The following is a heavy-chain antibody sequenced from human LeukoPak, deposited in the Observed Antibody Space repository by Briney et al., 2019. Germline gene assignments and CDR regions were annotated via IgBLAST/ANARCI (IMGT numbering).Heavy chain of an antibody. CDR1: GGSISSYY. Sequence: SETLSLTCTVSGGSISSYYWSWIRQPPGKGLEWIGYISYSGSTNYNPSLKSRVTISVDTSKNQFSLKLSSVTAADTAVYYCARHPRYCSGGSCYSSEFDYWGQGTLVTVSS. D-gene: IGHD2-15*01. J-gene: IGHJ4*02. V-gene: IGHV4-59*08. CDR2: ISYSGST. CDR3: ARHPRYCSGGSCYSSEFDY.